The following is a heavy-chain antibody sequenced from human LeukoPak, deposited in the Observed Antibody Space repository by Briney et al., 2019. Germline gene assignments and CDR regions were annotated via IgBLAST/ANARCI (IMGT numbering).Heavy chain of an antibody. CDR3: ARGRYYDILTGYYGPPFDY. CDR1: GFTFSSYE. Sequence: PGGSLRLSCAASGFTFSSYEMNWARQAPGKGLEWVSYINSAGSTIYYADSVKGRFTISRDNAKNSLYLQMNSLRAEDTAVYYCARGRYYDILTGYYGPPFDYWGQGTLITVSS. V-gene: IGHV3-48*03. D-gene: IGHD3-9*01. J-gene: IGHJ4*02. CDR2: INSAGSTI.